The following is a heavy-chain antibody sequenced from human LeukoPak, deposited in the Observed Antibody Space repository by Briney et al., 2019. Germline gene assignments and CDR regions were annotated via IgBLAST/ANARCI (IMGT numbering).Heavy chain of an antibody. CDR1: GFTFSSYA. V-gene: IGHV3-23*01. D-gene: IGHD2-2*01. CDR2: ISGSGGST. Sequence: GGSLRLPCAASGFTFSSYAMSWVRQAPGKGLEWVSAISGSGGSTYYADSVKGRFTISRDNSKNTLYLQMSSLRAEDTALYYCVKDRCDRTTCPEVWGQGTLVTVSS. J-gene: IGHJ4*02. CDR3: VKDRCDRTTCPEV.